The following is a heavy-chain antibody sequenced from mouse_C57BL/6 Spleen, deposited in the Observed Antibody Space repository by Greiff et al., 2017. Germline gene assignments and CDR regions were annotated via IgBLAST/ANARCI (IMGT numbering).Heavy chain of an antibody. J-gene: IGHJ2*01. CDR2: IYPGDGDT. V-gene: IGHV1-82*01. CDR3: AYYSNYGY. D-gene: IGHD2-5*01. CDR1: GYAFSSSW. Sequence: VKLMESGPELVKPGASVKISCKASGYAFSSSWMNWVKQRPGKGLEWIGRIYPGDGDTNYNGKFKGKATLTADKSSSTAYMQLSSLTSEDSAVYFCAYYSNYGYWGQGTTLTVSS.